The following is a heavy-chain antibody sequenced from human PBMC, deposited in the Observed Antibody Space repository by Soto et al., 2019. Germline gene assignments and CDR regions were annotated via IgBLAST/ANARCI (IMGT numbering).Heavy chain of an antibody. Sequence: ASVKVSCKASGDTFSFYTINWVRQAPGLGLEWLGRVNPILSMSNYAQKFQGRVTMTADKSTSTAYMELRSLRSDDTAVYYCARLIGNSWLDSWGQGTLVTV. CDR1: GDTFSFYT. CDR2: VNPILSMS. CDR3: ARLIGNSWLDS. D-gene: IGHD2-8*01. V-gene: IGHV1-69*02. J-gene: IGHJ5*01.